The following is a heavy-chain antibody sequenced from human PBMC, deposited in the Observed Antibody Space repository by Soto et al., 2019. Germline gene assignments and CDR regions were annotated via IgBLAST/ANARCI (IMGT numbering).Heavy chain of an antibody. V-gene: IGHV1-69*13. CDR2: IIPIFGTA. D-gene: IGHD3-9*01. J-gene: IGHJ4*02. CDR1: GGTFSSYA. Sequence: ASVKVSCKASGGTFSSYAISWVRQAPGQGLEWVGGIIPIFGTANYAQKFQGRVTITADESTSTAYMEPSSLRSEDTAVYYCASSRDILPTYFDYWGQGTLVTVSS. CDR3: ASSRDILPTYFDY.